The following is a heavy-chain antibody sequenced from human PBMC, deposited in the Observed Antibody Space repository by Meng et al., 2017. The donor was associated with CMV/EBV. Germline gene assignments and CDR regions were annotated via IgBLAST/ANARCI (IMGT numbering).Heavy chain of an antibody. CDR3: ARGFSWGAQQLVRRNWFDP. Sequence: SETLSLTCAVYGGSFSGYYCSWISQPPGKGLEWFGEINHSGSTNYNPSLRRRVTISVDTCTNQFSMKLSSVTAADTAVYYCARGFSWGAQQLVRRNWFDPWGQGTLVTVSS. CDR1: GGSFSGYY. V-gene: IGHV4-34*01. CDR2: INHSGST. J-gene: IGHJ5*02. D-gene: IGHD6-13*01.